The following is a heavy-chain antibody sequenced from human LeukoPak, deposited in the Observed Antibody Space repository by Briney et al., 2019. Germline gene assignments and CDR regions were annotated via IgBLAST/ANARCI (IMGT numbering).Heavy chain of an antibody. CDR3: ARQREGYFDL. Sequence: SETLSLTCTVSGGSISSYYWSWIRQPPGKGLEWIGYIYYSGSTNYNPSLKSRVTISVDTSKNQFSLKLSSVTAADTAVYYCARQREGYFDLWGRGTRVTVSS. CDR2: IYYSGST. J-gene: IGHJ2*01. V-gene: IGHV4-59*08. CDR1: GGSISSYY.